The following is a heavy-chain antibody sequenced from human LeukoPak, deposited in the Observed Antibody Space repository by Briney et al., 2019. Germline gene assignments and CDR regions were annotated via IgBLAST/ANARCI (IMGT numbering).Heavy chain of an antibody. V-gene: IGHV3-48*03. D-gene: IGHD3-10*01. CDR3: AREDPATGNY. CDR1: GFTFSSYE. CDR2: ISSSGSTI. J-gene: IGHJ4*02. Sequence: GGSLRLSGAASGFTFSSYEMNWVRQAPGKGLEWVSYISSSGSTIYYADSVKGRFTISRDNAKNSLYLQMNSLRAEDTAVYYCAREDPATGNYWGQGTLVTVSS.